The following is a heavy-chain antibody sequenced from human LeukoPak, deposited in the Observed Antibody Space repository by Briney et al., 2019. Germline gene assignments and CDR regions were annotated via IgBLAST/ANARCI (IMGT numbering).Heavy chain of an antibody. CDR3: ARVYGQQLVLYYFDY. D-gene: IGHD6-13*01. CDR2: MNPSSGNT. Sequence: ASVEVSCKASGYTFTTYDINWVRQATGQGLEWMGWMNPSSGNTGYAQKFQGRVTMTRDTSTSTVYMELSSLRSEDTAVYYCARVYGQQLVLYYFDYWGQGALVTVSS. CDR1: GYTFTTYD. V-gene: IGHV1-8*02. J-gene: IGHJ4*02.